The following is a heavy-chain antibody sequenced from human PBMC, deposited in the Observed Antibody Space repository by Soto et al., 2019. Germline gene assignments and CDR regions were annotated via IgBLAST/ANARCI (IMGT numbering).Heavy chain of an antibody. J-gene: IGHJ4*02. CDR3: VAGSGWLPDF. CDR2: IKKDGSEK. CDR1: GFSFSTYW. Sequence: EVQLVESGGGLVQPRGSLRLSCAASGFSFSTYWMNWVRQAPGKGLEWVAIIKKDGSEKLYVDSVKGRFTISRDNARNSVYLEMNSRRAEDTAVYYCVAGSGWLPDFWGQGTLVTVSS. V-gene: IGHV3-7*01. D-gene: IGHD6-19*01.